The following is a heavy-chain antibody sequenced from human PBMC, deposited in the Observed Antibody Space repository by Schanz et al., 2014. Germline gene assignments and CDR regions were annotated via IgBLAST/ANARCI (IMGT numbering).Heavy chain of an antibody. CDR1: GFTFSDFG. Sequence: VQLVESGGGLVQPGGSLRLSCAASGFTFSDFGMNWVRQAPGKGLDWVSDISDSGDSTHYADSVKGRFTISRDNAKNSLFLQMNSLSAEDTAVYYCAKVAPAATYLDSWGLGTLVTVSS. D-gene: IGHD2-2*01. J-gene: IGHJ4*02. CDR2: ISDSGDST. V-gene: IGHV3-48*03. CDR3: AKVAPAATYLDS.